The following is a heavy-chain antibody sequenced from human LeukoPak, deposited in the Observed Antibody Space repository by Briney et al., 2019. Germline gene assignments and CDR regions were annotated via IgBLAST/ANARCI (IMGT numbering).Heavy chain of an antibody. CDR3: ARHLYSGSTYFDC. J-gene: IGHJ4*02. V-gene: IGHV4-39*01. D-gene: IGHD1-26*01. Sequence: PSETLSLTCTVSGGSVSGTYYYWGWIRQPPGKGLEWIGRVYYSGTPYYNPSLKSRVTISVDTSKNQFSLKLSSVTAADTAVYFCARHLYSGSTYFDCWGQGTLVTVSS. CDR1: GGSVSGTYYY. CDR2: VYYSGTP.